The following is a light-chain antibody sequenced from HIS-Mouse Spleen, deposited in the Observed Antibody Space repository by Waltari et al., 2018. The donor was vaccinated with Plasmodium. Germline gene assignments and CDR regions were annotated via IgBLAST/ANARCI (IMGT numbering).Light chain of an antibody. V-gene: IGKV3-15*01. CDR1: QSVSSN. J-gene: IGKJ3*01. CDR2: GAS. Sequence: EIVMTQSPATLSVSPGERATPSCRASQSVSSNLAWYQQKPGQPPRLLIYGASTRATGIPARFSGSGSGTEFTLTISSLQSEDFAVYYCQQYNNWPFTFGPGTKVDIK. CDR3: QQYNNWPFT.